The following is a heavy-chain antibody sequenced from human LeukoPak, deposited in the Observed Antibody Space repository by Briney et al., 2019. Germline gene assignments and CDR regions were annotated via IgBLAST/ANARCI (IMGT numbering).Heavy chain of an antibody. D-gene: IGHD5-18*01. V-gene: IGHV4-59*01. CDR2: IYYSGSA. CDR1: GGLISNYY. J-gene: IGHJ4*02. CDR3: ARNMETTMELLHY. Sequence: PSETLSLTCTVSGGLISNYYWSWIRQPPGKGLEWIGYIYYSGSANYNPSLTSRVTMTVDTSKNHLSLKLTSVTAADTAVYYCARNMETTMELLHYWGQGTLVTVSS.